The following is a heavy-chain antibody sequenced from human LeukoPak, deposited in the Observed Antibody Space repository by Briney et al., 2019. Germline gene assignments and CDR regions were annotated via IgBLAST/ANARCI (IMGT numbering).Heavy chain of an antibody. Sequence: GGSLRLSCAASGFTFSSYAMSWVRQAPGKGLEWVSAISGSGGSTYYADSVKGRFTISRDNSKNTLYLQMNSLRAEDTAVYYCARDLSVATPYGMDVWGQGTTVTVSS. D-gene: IGHD5-12*01. CDR2: ISGSGGST. J-gene: IGHJ6*02. CDR3: ARDLSVATPYGMDV. V-gene: IGHV3-23*01. CDR1: GFTFSSYA.